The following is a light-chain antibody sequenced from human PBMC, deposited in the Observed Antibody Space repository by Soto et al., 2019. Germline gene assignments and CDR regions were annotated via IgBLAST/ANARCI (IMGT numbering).Light chain of an antibody. CDR3: SSYTSSSTRLV. J-gene: IGLJ2*01. V-gene: IGLV2-14*01. CDR2: DVS. CDR1: SSDVGGYNY. Sequence: QSALTQPASVSGSPEQSITISCTGTSSDVGGYNYVSWYQQHPGKAPKLMIYDVSNRPSGVSNRFSGSKSGNTASLTISGLQAEDEADYYCSSYTSSSTRLVFGGGTKLTVL.